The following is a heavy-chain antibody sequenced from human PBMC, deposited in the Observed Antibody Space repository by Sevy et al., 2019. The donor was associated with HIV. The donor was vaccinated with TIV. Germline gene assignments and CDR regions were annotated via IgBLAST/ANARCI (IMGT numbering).Heavy chain of an antibody. CDR3: ARDHVKDGDLGDYYYFAMDV. V-gene: IGHV3-11*01. Sequence: GGSLRLSCAASGFTFSDYYMSWIRQAPGKGLEWISYISGSDGTIFYADSVKGRFTISRDNSKNSLYLQMSSLRAEDRAVYYCARDHVKDGDLGDYYYFAMDVWGQGTTVTVSS. J-gene: IGHJ6*02. CDR2: ISGSDGTI. CDR1: GFTFSDYY. D-gene: IGHD4-17*01.